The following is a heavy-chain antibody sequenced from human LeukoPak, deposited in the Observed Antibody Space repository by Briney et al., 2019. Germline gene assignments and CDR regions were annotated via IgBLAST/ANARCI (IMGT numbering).Heavy chain of an antibody. D-gene: IGHD3-22*01. Sequence: SVKVSCKASGGTFSSYAISWVRQAPGQGLEWMGGIIPIFGTANYAQKLQGRVTITTDESTSTAYMELSSLRSEDTAVYYCARVGYYDRQPSDYWGQGTLVTVSS. CDR2: IIPIFGTA. J-gene: IGHJ4*02. CDR1: GGTFSSYA. CDR3: ARVGYYDRQPSDY. V-gene: IGHV1-69*05.